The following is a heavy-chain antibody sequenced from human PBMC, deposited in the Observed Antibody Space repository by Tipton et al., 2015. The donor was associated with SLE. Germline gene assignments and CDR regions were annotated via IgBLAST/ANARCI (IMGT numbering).Heavy chain of an antibody. D-gene: IGHD2-21*01. V-gene: IGHV4-59*12. Sequence: GLVKPSETLSLTCTVSGGPTSSYYWGWIRQPPGKGLEWIASIYYSGTINYNPSLKSRVTMSIDMSKNQFSLSLTSVTAADTAVYYCARYIVVVRYFDYWGQGTLVTVSS. CDR1: GGPTSSYY. J-gene: IGHJ4*02. CDR2: IYYSGTI. CDR3: ARYIVVVRYFDY.